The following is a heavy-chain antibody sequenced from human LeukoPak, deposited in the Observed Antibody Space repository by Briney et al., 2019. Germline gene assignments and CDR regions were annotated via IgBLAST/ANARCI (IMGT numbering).Heavy chain of an antibody. CDR2: IYYSGST. D-gene: IGHD4-11*01. CDR1: GGSISSYY. Sequence: SETLSLTCTVSGGSISSYYWSWIRQPPGKGLEWIGYIYYSGSTNYNPSLKSRVTISVDTSKNQFSLKLSSVTAADTAVYYCARLESMTTVTTRSNWFDPWGQGTLVTVSS. V-gene: IGHV4-59*12. J-gene: IGHJ5*02. CDR3: ARLESMTTVTTRSNWFDP.